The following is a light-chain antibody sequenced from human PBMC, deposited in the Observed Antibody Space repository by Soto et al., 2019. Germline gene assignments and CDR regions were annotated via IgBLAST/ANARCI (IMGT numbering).Light chain of an antibody. V-gene: IGLV2-11*01. CDR3: CSYAGSYTFV. CDR2: DVT. Sequence: QSALTQPPSVSGSPGQSVTISCTGTSNDIGGYDYVSWYQHHPGKAPKLIVYDVTKRPSGVPDRFSGSKPGRTASLTISGLQAEDEADYYCCSYAGSYTFVFGTGTKVTVL. J-gene: IGLJ1*01. CDR1: SNDIGGYDY.